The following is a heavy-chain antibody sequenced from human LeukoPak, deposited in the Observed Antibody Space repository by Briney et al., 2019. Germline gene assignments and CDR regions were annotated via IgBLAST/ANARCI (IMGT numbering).Heavy chain of an antibody. V-gene: IGHV3-74*01. Sequence: GGSLRLSCAASGFTFSSYWMHWVRHAPGKGLVWVSRINSDGSSTSYADSVKGRFTISRDHAKNTLYLQMNSLRAEDTAVYYCARLKYYYDSSGYKYYFDYWGQGTLVTVSS. CDR2: INSDGSST. CDR3: ARLKYYYDSSGYKYYFDY. CDR1: GFTFSSYW. D-gene: IGHD3-22*01. J-gene: IGHJ4*02.